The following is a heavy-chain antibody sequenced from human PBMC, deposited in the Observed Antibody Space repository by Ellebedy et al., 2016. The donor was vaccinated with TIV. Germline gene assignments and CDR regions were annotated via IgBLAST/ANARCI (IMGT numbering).Heavy chain of an antibody. J-gene: IGHJ3*01. CDR2: VSGYNGNA. Sequence: AASVKVSCKTSGYSFSRYGTSWVRQAPGQGPEWVGWVSGYNGNANYAQKLQGRVAMTTDTSTDTAYMELWSLRFDDTAIYYCARKALYNSGSYYSVDVYDLWGQGTMVTVSS. CDR1: GYSFSRYG. CDR3: ARKALYNSGSYYSVDVYDL. D-gene: IGHD3-10*01. V-gene: IGHV1-18*01.